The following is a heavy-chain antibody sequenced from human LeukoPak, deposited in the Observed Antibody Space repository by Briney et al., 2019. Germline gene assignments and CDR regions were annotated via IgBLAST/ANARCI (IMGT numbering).Heavy chain of an antibody. CDR3: AKARIAAAGTGAFDV. J-gene: IGHJ3*01. CDR1: GFTVSSYG. Sequence: GGSLRLSCAAPGFTVSSYGMTWVRQAPGKGLEWVSAFSATDGSAQYAESVKGRFTISRDNSKNSLYLQMNSLRDEDTAVYYCAKARIAAAGTGAFDVWGQGTMVTVSS. D-gene: IGHD6-13*01. CDR2: FSATDGSA. V-gene: IGHV3-23*01.